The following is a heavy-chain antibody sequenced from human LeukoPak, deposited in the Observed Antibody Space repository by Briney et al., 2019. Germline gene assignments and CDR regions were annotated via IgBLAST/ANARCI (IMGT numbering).Heavy chain of an antibody. CDR1: GYTFTRYY. CDR2: INPSGGST. Sequence: GASVKVSCKASGYTFTRYYMHWVRQAPGQGLEWMGIINPSGGSTSYAQKFQGRVTMTRDTSTSTVYMELSSLRSEDTAVYYCARDTNWNEFDPWGQGTLVTVSS. J-gene: IGHJ5*02. D-gene: IGHD1-20*01. CDR3: ARDTNWNEFDP. V-gene: IGHV1-46*03.